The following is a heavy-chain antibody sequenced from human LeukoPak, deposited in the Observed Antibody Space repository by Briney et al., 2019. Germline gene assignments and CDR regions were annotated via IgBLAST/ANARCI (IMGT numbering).Heavy chain of an antibody. J-gene: IGHJ1*01. V-gene: IGHV3-21*06. CDR1: GFTFSNYG. D-gene: IGHD4-17*01. CDR3: ARDMTTATTCYLQH. Sequence: GGXLRLSCAASGFTFSNYGMHWVRQAPGKGLEWVSAISGSGGSTYYADSVKGRFTISRDNAKNSLCLQMNSLRAEDTAVYYCARDMTTATTCYLQHWGQGTLVTVSS. CDR2: ISGSGGST.